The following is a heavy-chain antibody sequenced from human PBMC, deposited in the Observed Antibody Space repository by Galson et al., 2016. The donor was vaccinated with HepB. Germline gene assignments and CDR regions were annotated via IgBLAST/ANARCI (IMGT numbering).Heavy chain of an antibody. D-gene: IGHD6-6*01. J-gene: IGHJ5*02. V-gene: IGHV3-23*01. Sequence: SLRLSCAASGLTFSNYAMTWVRQAPGKGLEWVSSISGDTTTTYYADSVKGRFTISRDNSKNTFYLQMNSLRAEDTASYYCAKGGGSTWDMSPHFVDPWGQGTLVTVSS. CDR1: GLTFSNYA. CDR3: AKGGGSTWDMSPHFVDP. CDR2: ISGDTTTT.